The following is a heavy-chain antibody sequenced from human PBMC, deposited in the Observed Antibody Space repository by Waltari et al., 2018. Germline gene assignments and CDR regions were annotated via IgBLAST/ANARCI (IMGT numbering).Heavy chain of an antibody. Sequence: QVQLVASGGGVGQPGRSLGLPCAASGFTLRSSGLARVRPPPGKGLWWVAVIWDDGSNKYYADSVKGRFTISRDNSKNTLYLQMNSLRAEDTAVYYCARDSSGCLDYWGQGTLVTVSS. CDR3: ARDSSGCLDY. CDR1: GFTLRSSG. V-gene: IGHV3-33*01. D-gene: IGHD6-19*01. J-gene: IGHJ4*02. CDR2: IWDDGSNK.